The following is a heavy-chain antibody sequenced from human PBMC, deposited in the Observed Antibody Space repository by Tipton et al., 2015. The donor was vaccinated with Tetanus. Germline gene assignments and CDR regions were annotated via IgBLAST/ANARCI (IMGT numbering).Heavy chain of an antibody. CDR2: IYYSGHT. Sequence: LRLSCSVSGGSISSGDYFWSWVRQLPGKGLEWIGNIYYSGHTHYNPSLRGRVDISLDTSQNQVSLNLRSVTAADTAVYYCAKDRLCGGECYSLWGRGTLVTVSS. CDR1: GGSISSGDYF. D-gene: IGHD2-21*01. CDR3: AKDRLCGGECYSL. J-gene: IGHJ4*02. V-gene: IGHV4-31*02.